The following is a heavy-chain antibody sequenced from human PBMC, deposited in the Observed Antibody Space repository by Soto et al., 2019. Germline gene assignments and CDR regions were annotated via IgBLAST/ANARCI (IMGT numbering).Heavy chain of an antibody. CDR2: ISGTSSYT. V-gene: IGHV3-11*06. D-gene: IGHD3-10*01. J-gene: IGHJ6*02. CDR3: ARDGRPSNGRYLLNYSHYYGMDV. CDR1: GFTFSASY. Sequence: PGGSLRLSCSASGFTFSASYMSWVRQAPGKWLEWISYISGTSSYTTYADSVKGRFTISRDNAKNSLYLQMDSLRVEDTAVYYCARDGRPSNGRYLLNYSHYYGMDVWGQGXTVTVYS.